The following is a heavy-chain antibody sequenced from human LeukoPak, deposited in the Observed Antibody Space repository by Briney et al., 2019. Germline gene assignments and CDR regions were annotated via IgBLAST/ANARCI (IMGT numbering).Heavy chain of an antibody. CDR2: INHFGNEE. J-gene: IGHJ4*02. V-gene: IGHV3-7*01. Sequence: GGSLRLSCAASGFTFSSHWMTWVRQAPGKGLEWVANINHFGNEEYYADSVKGRFTISRDNAKNSLYLQMNSLRAEDTAVYYCGPGKVWSRTYFDFWGQGTLVTVSS. CDR3: GPGKVWSRTYFDF. D-gene: IGHD3-10*01. CDR1: GFTFSSHW.